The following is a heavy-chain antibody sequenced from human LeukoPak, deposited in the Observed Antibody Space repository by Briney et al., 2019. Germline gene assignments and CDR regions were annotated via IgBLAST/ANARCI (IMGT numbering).Heavy chain of an antibody. V-gene: IGHV1-2*02. D-gene: IGHD4/OR15-4a*01. CDR3: VPSANYYYFDY. CDR1: GYTFTGYY. CDR2: INPKSGGT. J-gene: IGHJ4*02. Sequence: ASVKVSCRASGYTFTGYYMHWVRQAPGLGFEWMGWINPKSGGTSYPQKFQGRLTMTRDTSISTAYMELSRLRSDDTAVYYCVPSANYYYFDYWGQGTLVTVSS.